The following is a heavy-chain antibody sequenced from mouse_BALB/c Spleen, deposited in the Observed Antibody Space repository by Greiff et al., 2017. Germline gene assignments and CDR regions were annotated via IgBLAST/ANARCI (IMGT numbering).Heavy chain of an antibody. CDR3: AKNGDYGSWYFDV. D-gene: IGHD1-2*01. V-gene: IGHV2-5-1*01. CDR2: IWRGGST. J-gene: IGHJ1*01. Sequence: QVHVKQSGPSLVQPSQSLSITCTVSGFSLTSYGVHWVRQSPGKGLEWLGVIWRGGSTDYNAAFMSRLSITKDNSKSQVFFKMNSLQADDTAIYYCAKNGDYGSWYFDVWGAGTTVTVSS. CDR1: GFSLTSYG.